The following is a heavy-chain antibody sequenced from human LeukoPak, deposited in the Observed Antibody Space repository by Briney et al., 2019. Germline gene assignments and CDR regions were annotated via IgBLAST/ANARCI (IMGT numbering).Heavy chain of an antibody. CDR3: ARGGYADEGLDY. Sequence: GRSLRLSCSASGFVFSDYPLHWIRQAPGKGPEWVANIKEDGTWQNYVDSVKGRFTISRDNAKNSLYLQMNSLKAEDTGVYYCARGGYADEGLDYWGQGTLVTVSS. J-gene: IGHJ4*02. V-gene: IGHV3-7*01. D-gene: IGHD5-18*01. CDR2: IKEDGTWQ. CDR1: GFVFSDYP.